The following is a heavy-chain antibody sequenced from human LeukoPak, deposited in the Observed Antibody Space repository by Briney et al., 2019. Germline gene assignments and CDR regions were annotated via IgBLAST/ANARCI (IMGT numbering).Heavy chain of an antibody. CDR2: IYHSGST. CDR3: ARDRDYGDYRTRFDP. Sequence: SETPSLTCTVSGGSISSGSYYWGWIRQPPGKGLEWIGSIYHSGSTYYNPSLKSRVTISVDTSKNQFSLKLSSVTAADTAVYYCARDRDYGDYRTRFDPWGQGTLVTVSS. CDR1: GGSISSGSYY. J-gene: IGHJ5*02. D-gene: IGHD4-17*01. V-gene: IGHV4-39*07.